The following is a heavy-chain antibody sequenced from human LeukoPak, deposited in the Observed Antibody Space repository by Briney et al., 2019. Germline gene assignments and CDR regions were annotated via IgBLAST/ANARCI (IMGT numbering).Heavy chain of an antibody. Sequence: ASVKVSCKASGYTFTGYYMHWVRQAPGQGLEWMGWINPNSGGTNYAQKFQGRVTMTRDTSISTAYMELSRLRSDDTAVYYCAGAPKSFIWGFDYWGQGTLVTVSS. V-gene: IGHV1-2*02. CDR3: AGAPKSFIWGFDY. J-gene: IGHJ4*02. D-gene: IGHD3-16*01. CDR1: GYTFTGYY. CDR2: INPNSGGT.